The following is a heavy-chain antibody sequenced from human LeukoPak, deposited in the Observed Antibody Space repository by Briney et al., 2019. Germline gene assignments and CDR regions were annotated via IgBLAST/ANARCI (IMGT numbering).Heavy chain of an antibody. J-gene: IGHJ6*02. CDR1: GGTFSSYA. V-gene: IGHV1-69*04. CDR2: IIPILGIA. Sequence: SVKVSCKASGGTFSSYAISWVRQAPGQGLEWMRRIIPILGIANYAQKFQGRVTITADKSTSTAYMELSSLRSEDTAVYYCASVTFWSGYFPYYGMDVWGQGTTVTVSS. D-gene: IGHD3-3*01. CDR3: ASVTFWSGYFPYYGMDV.